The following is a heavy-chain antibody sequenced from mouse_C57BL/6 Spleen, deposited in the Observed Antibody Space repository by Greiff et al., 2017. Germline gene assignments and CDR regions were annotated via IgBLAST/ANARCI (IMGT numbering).Heavy chain of an antibody. CDR1: GYAFSSYW. D-gene: IGHD2-3*01. CDR2: IYPGDGDT. CDR3: ARKEITDGYPYAMDY. J-gene: IGHJ4*01. Sequence: QVQLQQSGAELVKPGASVKISCKASGYAFSSYWMNWVKQRPGKGLEWIGQIYPGDGDTNYNGKFKGKATLTADKSSSTAYMQLSSLTSEDSAVYFGARKEITDGYPYAMDYWGQGTSVTVSS. V-gene: IGHV1-80*01.